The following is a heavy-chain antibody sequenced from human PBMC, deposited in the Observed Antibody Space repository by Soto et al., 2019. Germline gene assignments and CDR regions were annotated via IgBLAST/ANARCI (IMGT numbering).Heavy chain of an antibody. Sequence: KTSETLSLTCTVSGGSISSYYWSWIRQPPGKGLEWIGYIYYSGSTNYNPSLKSRVTISVDTSKNQFSLKLSSVTAADTAVYYCARDNYDFWSGYPNWFGPWGQGTLVTVSS. CDR1: GGSISSYY. J-gene: IGHJ5*02. D-gene: IGHD3-3*01. CDR2: IYYSGST. CDR3: ARDNYDFWSGYPNWFGP. V-gene: IGHV4-59*01.